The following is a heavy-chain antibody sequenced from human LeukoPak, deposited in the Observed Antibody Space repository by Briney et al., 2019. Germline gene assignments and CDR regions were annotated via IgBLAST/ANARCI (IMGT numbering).Heavy chain of an antibody. CDR2: SRNRAHSYST. CDR3: VALIRGLGY. D-gene: IGHD3-10*01. Sequence: PGGSLRLSCAASGFTFSDHYMDWVRQAPGKGLDWISRSRNRAHSYSTEYAASVKGRFTVSRADSENSLYLQMNSLKTDDTAVYYCVALIRGLGYWGQGTLVTVSS. CDR1: GFTFSDHY. V-gene: IGHV3-72*01. J-gene: IGHJ4*02.